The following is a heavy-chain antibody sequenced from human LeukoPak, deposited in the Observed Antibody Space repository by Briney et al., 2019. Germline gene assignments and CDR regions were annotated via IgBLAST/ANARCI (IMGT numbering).Heavy chain of an antibody. J-gene: IGHJ4*02. CDR3: ARARIQLWSYYFDY. CDR1: AGSISSYY. V-gene: IGHV4-59*01. Sequence: PSETLSLTCTVSAGSISSYYWSWLRQPPGKGLEWIGYIYYSGSTNYNPSLKSRVTISVDTSKNQFSLKLSSVTAADTAVYYCARARIQLWSYYFDYWGQGTLVTVSS. CDR2: IYYSGST. D-gene: IGHD5-18*01.